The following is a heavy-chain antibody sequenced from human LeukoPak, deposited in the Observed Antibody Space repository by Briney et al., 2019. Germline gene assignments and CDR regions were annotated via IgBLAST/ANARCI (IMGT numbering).Heavy chain of an antibody. Sequence: GGSLRLSCAASGFTFSSYWMHWVRQAPGKGLVWVSRINSDGSSTSYADSVKGRFTISRDNAKNTLYLQINSLRAEDTAVYYCTTSPTIFGTYGMDVWGQGTTVTVSS. V-gene: IGHV3-74*01. J-gene: IGHJ6*02. CDR1: GFTFSSYW. CDR3: TTSPTIFGTYGMDV. D-gene: IGHD3-3*01. CDR2: INSDGSST.